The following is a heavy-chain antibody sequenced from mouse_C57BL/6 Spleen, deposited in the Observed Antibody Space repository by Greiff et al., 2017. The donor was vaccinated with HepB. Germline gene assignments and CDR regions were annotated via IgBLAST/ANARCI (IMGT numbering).Heavy chain of an antibody. J-gene: IGHJ3*01. D-gene: IGHD3-2*02. Sequence: QVHVKQPGAELVMPGASVKLSCKASGYTFTSYWMHWVKQRPGQGLEWIGEIDPSDSYTNYNQKFKGKSTLTVDKSSSTAYMQLSSLTSEDSAVYYCAREELRPFAYWGQGTLVTVSA. CDR3: AREELRPFAY. CDR1: GYTFTSYW. CDR2: IDPSDSYT. V-gene: IGHV1-69*01.